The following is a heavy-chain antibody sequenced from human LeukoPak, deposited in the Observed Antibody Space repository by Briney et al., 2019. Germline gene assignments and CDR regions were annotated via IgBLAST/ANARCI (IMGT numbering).Heavy chain of an antibody. Sequence: CTVSXGSISSSSYYWGWIRQPPGKGLEWIGSIYYSGSTYYNPSLKSRVTISVDTSKKQFSLKLSSVNAAETAVYSXXXXXXXXXXXXXXYYYMDVWGKGTTVTISS. J-gene: IGHJ6*03. CDR3: XXXXXXXXXXXXXYYYMDV. CDR1: XGSISSSSYY. CDR2: IYYSGST. V-gene: IGHV4-39*01.